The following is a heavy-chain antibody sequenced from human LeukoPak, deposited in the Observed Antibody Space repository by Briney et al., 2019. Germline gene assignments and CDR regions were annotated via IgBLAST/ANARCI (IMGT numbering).Heavy chain of an antibody. CDR1: ENTFTSYY. D-gene: IGHD3-10*01. CDR3: ARGLLWFGELLDYYYGMDV. V-gene: IGHV1-46*01. CDR2: INPTGGST. Sequence: ASVKVSCKASENTFTSYYMHWVRQAPGQGLEWMGIINPTGGSTSYAQKFQGRVTMTRDTSTSTVYMELSSLRSEDTAVYYCARGLLWFGELLDYYYGMDVWGQGTTVTVSS. J-gene: IGHJ6*02.